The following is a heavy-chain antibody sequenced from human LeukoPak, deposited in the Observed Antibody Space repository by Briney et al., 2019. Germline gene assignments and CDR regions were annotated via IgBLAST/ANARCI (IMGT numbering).Heavy chain of an antibody. J-gene: IGHJ6*02. Sequence: PSETLSLTCTVSGGSISSYYWSWIRQPPGKGLEWIGYIYYSGSTNYNPSLKSRVTISVDTSKNQFSLKLSSVTAADTAVYYCARGTYCGGDCYSGYYYYYGMDVWGQGTTVTVS. CDR3: ARGTYCGGDCYSGYYYYYGMDV. CDR2: IYYSGST. CDR1: GGSISSYY. V-gene: IGHV4-59*01. D-gene: IGHD2-21*02.